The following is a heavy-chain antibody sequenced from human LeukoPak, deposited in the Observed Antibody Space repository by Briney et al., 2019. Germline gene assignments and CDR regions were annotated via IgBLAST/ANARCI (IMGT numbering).Heavy chain of an antibody. J-gene: IGHJ4*02. V-gene: IGHV3-53*01. CDR1: GFTVTSNY. D-gene: IGHD5-18*01. CDR2: IYSGGST. Sequence: GGSLRLSCAASGFTVTSNYMNWVRQAPGKGLEWVSVIYSGGSTNYADSVKGRFTISRDNSKNTLYLRMNSLRTEDTAVYYCIYGYTLDFWGQGTLVTVSS. CDR3: IYGYTLDF.